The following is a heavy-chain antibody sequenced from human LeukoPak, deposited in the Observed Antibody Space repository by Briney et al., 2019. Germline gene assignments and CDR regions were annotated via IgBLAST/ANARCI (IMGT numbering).Heavy chain of an antibody. J-gene: IGHJ3*02. D-gene: IGHD1-14*01. CDR3: ARETRTQTLDAFDI. CDR1: GFTFSDYY. V-gene: IGHV3-11*04. Sequence: PGGSLRLSCAASGFTFSDYYMSWIRQAPGKGLEWVSYISSSGSTIYYADSVKGRFTISRDNAKNSLYLQMNSLRAEDTAVYYCARETRTQTLDAFDIWGQGTMVTVSS. CDR2: ISSSGSTI.